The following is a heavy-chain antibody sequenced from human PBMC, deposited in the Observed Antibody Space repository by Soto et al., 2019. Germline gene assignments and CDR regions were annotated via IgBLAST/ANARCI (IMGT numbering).Heavy chain of an antibody. D-gene: IGHD2-2*01. CDR2: IYSSVRT. CDR3: VRYQGERVYYTDV. J-gene: IGHJ6*03. CDR1: GGSISSTSYS. V-gene: IGHV4-39*01. Sequence: SQTLSLTCTVSGGSISSTSYSWGWIRQPPGKGLEWIGSIYSSVRTYYNPSLKSRVTMSVDTSNSQFSLRLSSVTAADTAVYYCVRYQGERVYYTDVWGKGTTVTVSS.